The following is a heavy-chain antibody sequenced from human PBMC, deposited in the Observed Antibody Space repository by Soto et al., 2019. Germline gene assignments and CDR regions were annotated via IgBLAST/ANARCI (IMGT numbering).Heavy chain of an antibody. J-gene: IGHJ5*02. Sequence: GGSLRLSCSAFGFTFSSFAMHWVRQAPGKGLEYVSAISSNGGSTYYADSVKGRFTISRDNSKNTLYLQMSSLRAEDTAGYYRVNMISSIQAWGQGTLVTVSS. CDR1: GFTFSSFA. V-gene: IGHV3-64D*08. CDR3: VNMISSIQA. CDR2: ISSNGGST. D-gene: IGHD5-18*01.